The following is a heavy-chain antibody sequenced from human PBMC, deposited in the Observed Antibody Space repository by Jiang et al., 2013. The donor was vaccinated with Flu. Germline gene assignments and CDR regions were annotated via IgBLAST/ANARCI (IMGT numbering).Heavy chain of an antibody. CDR3: ARFQGSSLDY. Sequence: EWLARIDWDDXKYYSTSLKTRLTISKDTSKNQVVLTMTNMDPVDTATYYCARFQGSSLDYWGQGTLVTVSS. J-gene: IGHJ4*02. D-gene: IGHD1-26*01. CDR2: IDWDDXK. V-gene: IGHV2-70*11.